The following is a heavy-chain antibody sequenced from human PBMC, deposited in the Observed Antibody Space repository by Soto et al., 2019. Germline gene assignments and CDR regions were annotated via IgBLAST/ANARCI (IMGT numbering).Heavy chain of an antibody. V-gene: IGHV4-4*07. D-gene: IGHD3-10*01. CDR3: ARDIQSATMNRGVPLAYQYFDP. J-gene: IGHJ5*02. Sequence: PSETLSLTCTVSGGSISDNFWTWIRQPAGKGLEWIGRIHGSGSTSYNPSLKTRLTMSVDTSNNQISLSLRSVTAADTAVYYCARDIQSATMNRGVPLAYQYFDPWGHGTLVTVSS. CDR2: IHGSGST. CDR1: GGSISDNF.